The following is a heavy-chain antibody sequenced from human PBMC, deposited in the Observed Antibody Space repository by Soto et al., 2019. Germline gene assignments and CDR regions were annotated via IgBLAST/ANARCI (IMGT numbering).Heavy chain of an antibody. CDR1: GYSVSSSSAA. D-gene: IGHD3-16*01. J-gene: IGHJ6*02. Sequence: SQTLSLTCDISGYSVSSSSAAWNWIRQSPSRGLEWLGRTYYRSKWIHEYTASMEGRININPDTSKNQISLHIYSVTPEDTAVYYCAGVVWFRGMDVWGQGTPVTVSS. CDR3: AGVVWFRGMDV. V-gene: IGHV6-1*01. CDR2: TYYRSKWIH.